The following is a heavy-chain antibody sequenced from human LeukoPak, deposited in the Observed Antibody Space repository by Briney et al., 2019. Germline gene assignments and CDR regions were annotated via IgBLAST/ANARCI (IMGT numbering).Heavy chain of an antibody. D-gene: IGHD3-16*02. CDR3: ARDLRDYVWGSYRPSDY. CDR1: GYTFTSYG. J-gene: IGHJ4*02. V-gene: IGHV1-18*01. CDR2: ISAYNGNT. Sequence: GASVKVSCKASGYTFTSYGISWVRQAPGQGLEWMGWISAYNGNTNYAQKLQGRVTMTTDTSTSTAYMELRSLRSDDTAVHYCARDLRDYVWGSYRPSDYWGQGTLVTVSS.